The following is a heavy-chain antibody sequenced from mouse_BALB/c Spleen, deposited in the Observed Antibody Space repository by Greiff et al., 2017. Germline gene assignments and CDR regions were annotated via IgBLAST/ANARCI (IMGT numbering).Heavy chain of an antibody. CDR1: GYTFTSYW. D-gene: IGHD2-1*01. J-gene: IGHJ3*01. CDR3: ARFGGNTAWFAY. CDR2: INPSNGRT. Sequence: VQLQQPGAELVKPGASVKLSCKASGYTFTSYWMHWVKQRPGQGLEWIGEINPSNGRTNYNEKFKSKATLTVDKSSSTAYMQLSSLTSEDSAVYYCARFGGNTAWFAYWGQGTLVTVSA. V-gene: IGHV1S81*02.